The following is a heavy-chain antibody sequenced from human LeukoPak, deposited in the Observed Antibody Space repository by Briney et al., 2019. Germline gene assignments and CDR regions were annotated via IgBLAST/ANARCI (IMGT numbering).Heavy chain of an antibody. CDR1: GFTFSDHY. CDR2: IKSKTDGGTT. V-gene: IGHV3-15*01. J-gene: IGHJ4*02. Sequence: GGSLRLSCAASGFTFSDHYMDWVRQAPGKGLEWVGRIKSKTDGGTTDYAAPVKGRFTISRDDSKNTLYLQMNSLRTEDTAVYYCTTTYHYDSSGYSLYYWGQGTLVTVSS. CDR3: TTTYHYDSSGYSLYY. D-gene: IGHD3-22*01.